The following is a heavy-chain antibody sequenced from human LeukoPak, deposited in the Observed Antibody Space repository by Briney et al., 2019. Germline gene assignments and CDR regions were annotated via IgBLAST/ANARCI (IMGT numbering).Heavy chain of an antibody. D-gene: IGHD2-2*01. Sequence: SETLSLTCTVSGGSISSSSYYWGWIRQPPGKGLEWIGSIYYSGSTYYNPSLKSRVTISVDTSKNQFSLKLSSVTAADTAVYYCARPSTRELLSDYWGQGTLVTVSS. J-gene: IGHJ4*02. CDR3: ARPSTRELLSDY. CDR2: IYYSGST. V-gene: IGHV4-39*07. CDR1: GGSISSSSYY.